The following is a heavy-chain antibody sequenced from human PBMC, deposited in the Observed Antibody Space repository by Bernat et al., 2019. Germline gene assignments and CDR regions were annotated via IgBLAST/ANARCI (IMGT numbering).Heavy chain of an antibody. CDR3: ARDSGGYGSGSYYKT. V-gene: IGHV3-11*05. CDR2: ISTSSGYT. CDR1: GFTFSDYY. D-gene: IGHD3-10*01. J-gene: IGHJ5*02. Sequence: QVQLVESGGGLVKPGGSLRLSCAASGFTFSDYYMSWIRQAPGKGLEWVSYISTSSGYTNYADSVKGRFTISRDNAKNSLYLQMNSLRAEDTAVYYCARDSGGYGSGSYYKTWGQGTLVTVSS.